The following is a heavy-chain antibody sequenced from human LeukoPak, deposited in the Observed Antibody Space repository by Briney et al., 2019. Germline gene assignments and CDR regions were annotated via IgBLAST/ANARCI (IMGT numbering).Heavy chain of an antibody. Sequence: GGSLRLSCSVSGFIFSSYAIHWVRQAPGKGLEYVSAISVNGDGTYYADSVKGRFTISRDNSKNALYLQMSSLRAEDTAVYYCVRGCLATSCQETGHYWGQGTLVTVSS. CDR3: VRGCLATSCQETGHY. D-gene: IGHD2-2*01. CDR1: GFIFSSYA. J-gene: IGHJ4*01. V-gene: IGHV3-64D*08. CDR2: ISVNGDGT.